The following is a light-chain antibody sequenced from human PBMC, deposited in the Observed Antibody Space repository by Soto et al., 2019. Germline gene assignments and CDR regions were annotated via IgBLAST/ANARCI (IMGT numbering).Light chain of an antibody. CDR3: LSFDSSLSVV. V-gene: IGLV1-40*01. CDR1: SFNIGAGYY. J-gene: IGLJ2*01. CDR2: GNT. Sequence: QSVLTQPPSVSGAPGQRVTISCTGSSFNIGAGYYVHWYQQLPGRAPKLLIYGNTNRPSEVPDRFSGSKSSTSASLAITGPEAEDEADYYCLSFDSSLSVVFGGGTQLTVL.